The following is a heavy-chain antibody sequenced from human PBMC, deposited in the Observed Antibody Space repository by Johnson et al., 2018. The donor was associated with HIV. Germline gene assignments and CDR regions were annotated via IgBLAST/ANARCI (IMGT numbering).Heavy chain of an antibody. Sequence: VQLVESGGGVVQPGGSLKLSCAASGFTFSGSAMHWVRQAAGKGLEWVGRIRTKTNSYATTYTASVKGRFTISSDDSENTAYLQMNSLTIEDTAVYYCTRQNWAFDIWGQGTMVTVSS. J-gene: IGHJ3*02. CDR3: TRQNWAFDI. V-gene: IGHV3-73*01. CDR1: GFTFSGSA. CDR2: IRTKTNSYAT.